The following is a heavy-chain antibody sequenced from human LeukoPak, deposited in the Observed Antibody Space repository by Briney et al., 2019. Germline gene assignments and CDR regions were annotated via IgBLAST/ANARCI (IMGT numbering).Heavy chain of an antibody. D-gene: IGHD5-24*01. CDR2: ISSSSSYI. CDR3: ARDQEMATITIDY. Sequence: PGGSLRLSCAASGFTFSSYWMHWVRQAPGKGLEWVSSISSSSSYIYYADSVKGRFTISRDNAKNSLYLQMNSLRAEDTAVYYCARDQEMATITIDYWGQGTLVTVSS. CDR1: GFTFSSYW. V-gene: IGHV3-21*01. J-gene: IGHJ4*02.